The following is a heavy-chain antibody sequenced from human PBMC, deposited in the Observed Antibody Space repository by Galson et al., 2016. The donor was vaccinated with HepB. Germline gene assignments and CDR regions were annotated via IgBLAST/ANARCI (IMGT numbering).Heavy chain of an antibody. V-gene: IGHV3-49*04. CDR2: IRGKVYGGTR. CDR1: GFTFGDYA. Sequence: SLRLSCAASGFTFGDYAMSWVRQAPGKGLEWVGFIRGKVYGGTREYAASVKGRFIISRDDSKNIAYLQMDSLKTEDTAVYYCTAARWLQLKAYGLNVWGQGTSVTVSS. CDR3: TAARWLQLKAYGLNV. J-gene: IGHJ6*02. D-gene: IGHD5-24*01.